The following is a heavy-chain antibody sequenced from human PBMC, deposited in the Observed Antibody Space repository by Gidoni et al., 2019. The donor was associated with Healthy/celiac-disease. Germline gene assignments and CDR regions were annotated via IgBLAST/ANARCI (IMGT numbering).Heavy chain of an antibody. CDR3: VKGSIVVVPAAAYYYGMDV. V-gene: IGHV3-64D*08. J-gene: IGHJ6*02. D-gene: IGHD2-2*01. Sequence: EVQLVESGGGLVQHGGSLRLSCSASGFTFSSYAMHWVRQAPGKGLEYVSAISSNGGSTYYADSVKGRFTISRDNSKNTLYLQMSSLRAEDTAVYYCVKGSIVVVPAAAYYYGMDVWGQGTTVTVSS. CDR2: ISSNGGST. CDR1: GFTFSSYA.